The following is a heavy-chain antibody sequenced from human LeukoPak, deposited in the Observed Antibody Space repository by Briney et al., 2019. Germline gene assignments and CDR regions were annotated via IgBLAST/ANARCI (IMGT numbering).Heavy chain of an antibody. CDR1: GFTFSSYG. CDR3: ANPLHSSGYYFDAFDI. D-gene: IGHD3-22*01. V-gene: IGHV3-30*02. CDR2: IRYDGNNK. J-gene: IGHJ3*02. Sequence: GGSLRLSXAASGFTFSSYGMHWVRQAPGKGLEWVAFIRYDGNNKYYADSVKGRFTISRDNSKNTLYLQMNSLRAEDTAVYYCANPLHSSGYYFDAFDIWGQGTMVTVSS.